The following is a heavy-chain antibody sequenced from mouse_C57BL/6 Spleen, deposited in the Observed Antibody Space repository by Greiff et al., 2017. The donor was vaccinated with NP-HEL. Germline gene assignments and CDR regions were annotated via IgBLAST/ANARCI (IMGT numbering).Heavy chain of an antibody. D-gene: IGHD1-1*01. CDR1: GFNIKDYY. CDR3: ARRYLYVSSPYFDY. Sequence: EVQGVESGAELVKPGASVKLSCTASGFNIKDYYMHWVKQRTEQGLEWIGRIDPEDGETKYAPKFQGKATLTADTSSNTAYLQLSSLTSEDTAVYYCARRYLYVSSPYFDYWGQGTTLTVSS. CDR2: IDPEDGET. V-gene: IGHV14-2*01. J-gene: IGHJ2*01.